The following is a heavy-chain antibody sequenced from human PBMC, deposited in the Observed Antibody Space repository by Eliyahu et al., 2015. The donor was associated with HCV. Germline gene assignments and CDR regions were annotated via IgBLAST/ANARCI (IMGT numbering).Heavy chain of an antibody. Sequence: EVQLLESGGGLVQPGGSLRLSCAASGFTFSNYAMSWVRQTPGKGLEWVSAIHTYGDTYYADSVKGRFTISRDNSKNTLYLQMNSLRVEDTAVYYCARLVTGYPNWFGSWGQGTLVTVSS. CDR3: ARLVTGYPNWFGS. D-gene: IGHD3-9*01. CDR2: IHTYGDT. CDR1: GFTFSNYA. J-gene: IGHJ5*01. V-gene: IGHV3-23*01.